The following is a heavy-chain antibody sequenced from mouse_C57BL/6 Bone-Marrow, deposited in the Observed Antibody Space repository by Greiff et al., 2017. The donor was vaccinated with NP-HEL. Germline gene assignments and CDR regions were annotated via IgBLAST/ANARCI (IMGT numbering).Heavy chain of an antibody. D-gene: IGHD2-3*01. Sequence: VQLKESGAELVRPGSSVKMSCKTSGYTFTSYGINWVKQRPGQGLEWIGYIYIGNGYTEYNVKFKGKATLTSDTSSSTAYMQLSSLTSEDSAIYFCASYDGYHFFDYWGQGTTLTVSS. CDR2: IYIGNGYT. V-gene: IGHV1-58*01. CDR3: ASYDGYHFFDY. CDR1: GYTFTSYG. J-gene: IGHJ2*01.